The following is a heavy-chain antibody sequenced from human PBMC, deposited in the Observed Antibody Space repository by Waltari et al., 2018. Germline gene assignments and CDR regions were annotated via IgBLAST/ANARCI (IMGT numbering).Heavy chain of an antibody. J-gene: IGHJ3*01. CDR3: AKARDYGDYRNAFDV. CDR2: INWNSRTI. V-gene: IGHV3-9*01. CDR1: GFPFDDLG. Sequence: EFQLVESGGGLAQPGRSLRLSCAASGFPFDDLGMLWVRQAPGKGLEWVAGINWNSRTIGYADSVKGRFTISRENAKSSLSLQMNSLRPEDTALYYCAKARDYGDYRNAFDVWGQGTLVTVS. D-gene: IGHD4-17*01.